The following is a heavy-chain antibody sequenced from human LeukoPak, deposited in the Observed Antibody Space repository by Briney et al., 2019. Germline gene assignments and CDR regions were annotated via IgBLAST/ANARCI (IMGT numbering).Heavy chain of an antibody. D-gene: IGHD5-18*01. CDR1: GYTFTGYY. J-gene: IGHJ3*02. V-gene: IGHV1-2*02. CDR3: ASIGLDTDMVNDAFDI. Sequence: ASVKVSCKASGYTFTGYYMHWLRQAPGQGLEWMGWINPNSGGTNYAQKFQGRVTMTRDTSISTAYMELSRLRSDDRAVYYCASIGLDTDMVNDAFDIWGQGTMVTVSS. CDR2: INPNSGGT.